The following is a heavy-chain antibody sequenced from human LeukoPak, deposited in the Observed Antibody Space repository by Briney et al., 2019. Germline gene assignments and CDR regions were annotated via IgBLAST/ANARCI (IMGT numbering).Heavy chain of an antibody. CDR2: IYYSGST. J-gene: IGHJ5*02. CDR1: GGSISSSSYY. CDR3: ARVQSRLSWFDP. Sequence: SETLSLTCTVSGGSISSSSYYWGWIRQPPGKGLEWIGSIYYSGSTYYNPSLKSRVTISVDTSKNQFSLKLSSVTAADTAVYYCARVQSRLSWFDPWGQGTLVTVSS. V-gene: IGHV4-39*07.